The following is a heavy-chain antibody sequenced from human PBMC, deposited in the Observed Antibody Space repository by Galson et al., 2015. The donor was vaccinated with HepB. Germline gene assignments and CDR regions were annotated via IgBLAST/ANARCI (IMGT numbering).Heavy chain of an antibody. CDR2: ISANGEST. V-gene: IGHV3-64*05. J-gene: IGHJ3*02. CDR3: VKFNSSSRAFDI. Sequence: SLRLSCAASGFTFSHYAMDWVRQAPGKGLEYVSSISANGESTSYANSVKGRFAISRDNSKHTLNVQMNSLRPDDTAMYYCVKFNSSSRAFDIWGHGTMVTVSP. CDR1: GFTFSHYA. D-gene: IGHD6-6*01.